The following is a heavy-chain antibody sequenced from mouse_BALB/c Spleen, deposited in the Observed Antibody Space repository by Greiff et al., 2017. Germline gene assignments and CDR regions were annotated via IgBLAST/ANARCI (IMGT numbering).Heavy chain of an antibody. CDR3: ARYRGRDAMDY. J-gene: IGHJ4*01. Sequence: EVKLMESGGGLVQPGGSRKLSCAASGFTFSSFGMHWVRQAPEKGLEWVAYISSGSSTIYYADTVKGRFTISRDNPKNTLFLQMTSLRSEDTAMYYCARYRGRDAMDYWGQGTSVTVSS. CDR1: GFTFSSFG. CDR2: ISSGSSTI. V-gene: IGHV5-17*02.